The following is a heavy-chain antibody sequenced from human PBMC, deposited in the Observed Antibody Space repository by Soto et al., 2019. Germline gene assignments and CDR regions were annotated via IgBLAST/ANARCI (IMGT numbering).Heavy chain of an antibody. J-gene: IGHJ5*02. V-gene: IGHV3-23*01. CDR1: GFTFRSYT. CDR3: AKGYGNWFDP. CDR2: ISGSGGGT. Sequence: EVQLLESGGGLVQPGGSLRLSCAASGFTFRSYTMSWVRQAPGKGLEWVSAISGSGGGTYYADSVKGRFTISRDNSKNTLHLQMNSLRAGDTAVYYCAKGYGNWFDPWGQGTLVTVSS. D-gene: IGHD4-17*01.